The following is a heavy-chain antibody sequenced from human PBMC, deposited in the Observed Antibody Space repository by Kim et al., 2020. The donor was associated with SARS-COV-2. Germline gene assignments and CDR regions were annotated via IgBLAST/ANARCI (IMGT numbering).Heavy chain of an antibody. CDR2: IYSAGNI. D-gene: IGHD6-13*01. CDR3: ASQGGLAAVAH. J-gene: IGHJ4*02. Sequence: SETLSLTCSVSGASMSSYYWTWIRQPAGKGLEWIGRIYSAGNIQYSPSLKSRVSMSVDTSKNQFFLNLTSVTAADSAVYYCASQGGLAAVAHWGQGTLVTVSS. V-gene: IGHV4-4*07. CDR1: GASMSSYY.